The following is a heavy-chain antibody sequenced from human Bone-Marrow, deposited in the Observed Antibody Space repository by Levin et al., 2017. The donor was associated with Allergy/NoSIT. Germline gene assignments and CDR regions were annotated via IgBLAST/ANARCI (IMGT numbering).Heavy chain of an antibody. Sequence: ASVKVSCKASGYTFTSYGISWVRQAPGQGLEWMGWISAYNGNTNYAQKLQGRVTMTTDTSTSTAYMELRSLRSDDTAVYYCARDFREYRGGYPPLGRDYWGQGTLVTVSS. J-gene: IGHJ4*02. V-gene: IGHV1-18*01. CDR3: ARDFREYRGGYPPLGRDY. D-gene: IGHD3-10*01. CDR1: GYTFTSYG. CDR2: ISAYNGNT.